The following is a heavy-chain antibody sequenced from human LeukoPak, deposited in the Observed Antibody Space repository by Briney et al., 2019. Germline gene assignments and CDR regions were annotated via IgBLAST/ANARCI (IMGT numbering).Heavy chain of an antibody. D-gene: IGHD6-19*01. CDR1: VGSLSSYY. J-gene: IGHJ5*02. CDR2: VYDSGST. CDR3: ARVVAGQWLVEWFDP. Sequence: SETLSLTRTVSVGSLSSYYWSWIRQPPGPGVEGIGDVYDSGSTNYNPSLKSRVTISVDTSKNQFSLKLSSVIAADTAVYYSARVVAGQWLVEWFDPWGQGTLVTVSS. V-gene: IGHV4-59*01.